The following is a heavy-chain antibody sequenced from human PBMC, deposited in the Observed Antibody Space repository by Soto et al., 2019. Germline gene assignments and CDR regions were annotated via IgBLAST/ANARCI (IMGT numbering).Heavy chain of an antibody. CDR1: GGSISSGGYY. J-gene: IGHJ5*02. CDR3: ARAVIRITIFGVVIPEDENWFDP. V-gene: IGHV4-31*03. D-gene: IGHD3-3*01. Sequence: LSLTCTVSGGSISSGGYYWSWIRQHPGKGLEWIGYIYYSGSTYYNPSLKSRVTISVDTSKNQFSLKLSSVTAADTAVYYCARAVIRITIFGVVIPEDENWFDPWGQGTLVTVSS. CDR2: IYYSGST.